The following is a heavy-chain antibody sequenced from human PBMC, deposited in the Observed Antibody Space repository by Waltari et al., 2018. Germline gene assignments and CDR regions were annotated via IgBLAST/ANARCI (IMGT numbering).Heavy chain of an antibody. J-gene: IGHJ4*02. CDR1: GYTFTSYD. CDR2: MNPNGGNT. CDR3: ARGRSHSSGYPH. D-gene: IGHD3-22*01. V-gene: IGHV1-8*01. Sequence: QVQLVQSGAEVKKPGASVKVSCKASGYTFTSYDINWVRQATGQGLEWTGWMNPNGGNTGNAQKVQARVTMTRNTSISTAYMELSSLRSEDTTVYYCARGRSHSSGYPHWGQGTLVTVSS.